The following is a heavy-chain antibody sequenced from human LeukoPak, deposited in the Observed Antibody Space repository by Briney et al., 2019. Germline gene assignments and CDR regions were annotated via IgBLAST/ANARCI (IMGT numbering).Heavy chain of an antibody. V-gene: IGHV4-34*01. Sequence: SETLSLTCAVYGGSFSGYYWSWIRQPPGKGLEWIGEINHSGSTNYNPSLKSRVTISVDTSKNQFSLKLSSVTAADTAVYYCARAPRRSIVGATYFDYWGQGTLVTVSS. CDR2: INHSGST. CDR1: GGSFSGYY. CDR3: ARAPRRSIVGATYFDY. J-gene: IGHJ4*02. D-gene: IGHD1-26*01.